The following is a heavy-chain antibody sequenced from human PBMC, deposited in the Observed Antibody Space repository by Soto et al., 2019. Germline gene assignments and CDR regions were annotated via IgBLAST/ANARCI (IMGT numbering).Heavy chain of an antibody. CDR1: GGSISSPTYY. J-gene: IGHJ5*02. CDR3: ARHGPQQLRRSCWFDP. D-gene: IGHD6-13*01. Sequence: QLQLQESGPGLVKPSETLSLTCTVSGGSISSPTYYWGWIRQPPGKGLEWIGSIYYSGSTYYNPSLKSRVTISVDTSKNQFSLRLSSVTAADTAVYYCARHGPQQLRRSCWFDPWGQGTLVTVSS. CDR2: IYYSGST. V-gene: IGHV4-39*01.